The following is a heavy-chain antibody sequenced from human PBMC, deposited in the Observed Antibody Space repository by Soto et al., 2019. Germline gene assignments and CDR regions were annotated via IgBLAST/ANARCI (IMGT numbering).Heavy chain of an antibody. CDR2: IIPILGIA. V-gene: IGHV1-69*02. D-gene: IGHD2-15*01. CDR1: GGTLSSYT. Sequence: GASVKVSCKASGGTLSSYTISWVRQAPGQGLEWMGRIIPILGIANYAQKFQGRVTITADKSTSTAYMELSSLRSEDTAVYYCARAREGYCSGGSCYSLGYYYMDVWGKGTTVTVSS. J-gene: IGHJ6*03. CDR3: ARAREGYCSGGSCYSLGYYYMDV.